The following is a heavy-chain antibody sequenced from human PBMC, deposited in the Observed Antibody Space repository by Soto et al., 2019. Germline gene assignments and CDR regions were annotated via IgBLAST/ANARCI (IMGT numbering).Heavy chain of an antibody. D-gene: IGHD3-10*01. V-gene: IGHV3-23*01. CDR1: GFTFSTYA. CDR2: ISGSGSNT. J-gene: IGHJ4*02. CDR3: AKVLSKNYYYPFDF. Sequence: HPGGSLRLSCAASGFTFSTYAMNWVRQAPGRELEWVSSISGSGSNTYYADSVKGRFTISRDDAKKTLFLQLNRLSAEDTATYYCAKVLSKNYYYPFDFWGQGTQVTVSS.